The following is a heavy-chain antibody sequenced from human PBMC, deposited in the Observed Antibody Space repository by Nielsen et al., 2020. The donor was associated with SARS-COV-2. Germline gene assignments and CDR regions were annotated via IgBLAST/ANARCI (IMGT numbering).Heavy chain of an antibody. CDR1: GFTFSSSA. CDR3: AKLAPSGYCSGGSCYSLNYFDY. V-gene: IGHV3-23*01. D-gene: IGHD2-15*01. CDR2: LSGYGGST. J-gene: IGHJ4*02. Sequence: GVLKISCAASGFTFSSSAMSWVRQAPGKGLDWVSTLSGYGGSTYFADSVKGRFTISRDNSKNTLYLQMNSLRAEDTAVYYCAKLAPSGYCSGGSCYSLNYFDYWGQGTLVTVSS.